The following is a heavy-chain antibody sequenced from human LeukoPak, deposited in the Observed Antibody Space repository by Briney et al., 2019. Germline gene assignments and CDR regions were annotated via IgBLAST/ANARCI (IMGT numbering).Heavy chain of an antibody. CDR2: VNNSGSS. Sequence: SETLSLTCAVYGGSFSGNYWSWIRMPQGQGLEWMGEVNNSGSSNSNPSLNSRVTISVDTSKNQFSLKLSSVTAADTAVYYGARDLPQTDYGSSFRDYYYYMDVWGKGTTVTVSS. CDR1: GGSFSGNY. CDR3: ARDLPQTDYGSSFRDYYYYMDV. J-gene: IGHJ6*03. V-gene: IGHV4-34*01. D-gene: IGHD5-18*01.